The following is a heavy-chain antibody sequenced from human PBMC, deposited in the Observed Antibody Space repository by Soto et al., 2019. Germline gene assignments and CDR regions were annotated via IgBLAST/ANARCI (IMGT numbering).Heavy chain of an antibody. Sequence: QVQLVQSGAEVKKPGSSVKVSCKASEGTFSSYTNSWVRQAPGQGLEWMGRIIPILGIANYAQKFQGRVTITADKSTSTAYMELSSLRSEDTAVYYCATGSSSSWYGWFDYWGQGTLVTVSS. J-gene: IGHJ4*02. CDR2: IIPILGIA. CDR3: ATGSSSSWYGWFDY. V-gene: IGHV1-69*02. D-gene: IGHD6-13*01. CDR1: EGTFSSYT.